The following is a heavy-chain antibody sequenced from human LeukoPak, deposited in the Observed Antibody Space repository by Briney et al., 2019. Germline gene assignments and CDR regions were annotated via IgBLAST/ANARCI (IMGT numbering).Heavy chain of an antibody. J-gene: IGHJ4*02. CDR1: GGTFSSHG. D-gene: IGHD6-6*01. Sequence: SSVKVSCKASGGTFSSHGISWVRQAAGQGLEWMGGIIPIFGTANYAQKLQGRVTITTDESTSTAYMELSSLRSEDTAVYYCARASEYSSSSGLLDYWGQGTLVTVSS. CDR2: IIPIFGTA. V-gene: IGHV1-69*05. CDR3: ARASEYSSSSGLLDY.